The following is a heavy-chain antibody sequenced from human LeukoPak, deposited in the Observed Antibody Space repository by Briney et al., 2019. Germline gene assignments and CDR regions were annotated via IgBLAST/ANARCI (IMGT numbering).Heavy chain of an antibody. V-gene: IGHV4-59*08. CDR3: ARHSRYGDFDY. D-gene: IGHD4-17*01. CDR1: GGSISTYY. Sequence: PSETLSLTCTVSGGSISTYYWSWIRQPPGKGLEWIAYIYYSGSTSYNPSLKTRVTISVDMSKNQFSLKLSSVTAADTAVYYCARHSRYGDFDYCGQGTLLTVSS. J-gene: IGHJ4*02. CDR2: IYYSGST.